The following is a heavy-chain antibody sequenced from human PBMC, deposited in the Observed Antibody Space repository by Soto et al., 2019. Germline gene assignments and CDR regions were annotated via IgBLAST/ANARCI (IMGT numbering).Heavy chain of an antibody. V-gene: IGHV3-33*01. CDR3: ARKEGSVDSGSPTTSYYGMDV. CDR2: IWYDGNNK. Sequence: QVQLVESGGGVVQPGRSLRLSCAASGFTFSSYGMHWVRQAPGKGLEWVTFIWYDGNNKYYADSVKGRFTISRDNSKKTLYLKKNSLRAEDTDIYYCARKEGSVDSGSPTTSYYGMDVWGQGTTVTVSS. J-gene: IGHJ6*02. CDR1: GFTFSSYG. D-gene: IGHD3-22*01.